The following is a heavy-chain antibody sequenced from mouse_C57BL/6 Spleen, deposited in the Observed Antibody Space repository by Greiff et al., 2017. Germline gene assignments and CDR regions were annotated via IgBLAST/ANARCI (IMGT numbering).Heavy chain of an antibody. Sequence: EVQRVESEGGLVQPGSSMKLSCTASGFTFSDYYMAWVRQVPEKGLEWVANINYDGSSTYYLDSLKSRFIISRDNAKNILYLQMSSLKSEDTATYYCARVTVVENFDVWGTGTTVTVSS. CDR3: ARVTVVENFDV. V-gene: IGHV5-16*01. D-gene: IGHD1-1*01. CDR2: INYDGSST. CDR1: GFTFSDYY. J-gene: IGHJ1*03.